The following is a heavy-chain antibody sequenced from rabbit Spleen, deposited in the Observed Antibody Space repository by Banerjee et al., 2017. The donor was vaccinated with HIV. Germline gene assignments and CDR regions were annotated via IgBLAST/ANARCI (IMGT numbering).Heavy chain of an antibody. V-gene: IGHV1S45*01. CDR2: IDTGSSGFT. J-gene: IGHJ6*01. CDR1: GVSFGSSSY. CDR3: ARDTGSSFSSYGMDL. D-gene: IGHD8-1*01. Sequence: QQQLEESGGGLVKPGGTLTLTCTASGVSFGSSSYMCWVRQAPGKGLEWIACIDTGSSGFTYFATWAKGRFTCSKTSSTTVTLQMTRLTAADTATYFCARDTGSSFSSYGMDLWGPGTLVTVS.